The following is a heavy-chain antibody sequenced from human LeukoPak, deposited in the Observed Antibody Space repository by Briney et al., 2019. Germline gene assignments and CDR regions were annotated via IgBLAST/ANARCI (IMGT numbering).Heavy chain of an antibody. J-gene: IGHJ4*02. CDR2: IYYSGST. D-gene: IGHD3-10*01. CDR1: GGSISSYN. Sequence: SGTLSLTCAVSGGSISSYNWSWVRQPPREGLEWVGYIYYSGSTNYNPSLKSRVTISVDTSKNQFSLKLSSVTAADTAVYYCARVAGLAMVRGVIIDYWGQGTLVTVSS. CDR3: ARVAGLAMVRGVIIDY. V-gene: IGHV4-59*12.